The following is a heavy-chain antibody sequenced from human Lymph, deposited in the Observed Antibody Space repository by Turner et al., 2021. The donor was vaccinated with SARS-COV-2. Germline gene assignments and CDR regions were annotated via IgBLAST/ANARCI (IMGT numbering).Heavy chain of an antibody. Sequence: QVQLVVSGGGVVQPGRSLRLSCAASGFTFSNYAIHWVRQAPGKGLEWVAVISYDGSNKFYADSVKGRFTISRDNSKNTLYLQMNSLRAEDTAVYYCARDFPPQDGYNPAGGFDIWGQGTMVSVSS. CDR2: ISYDGSNK. V-gene: IGHV3-30-3*01. CDR3: ARDFPPQDGYNPAGGFDI. J-gene: IGHJ3*02. D-gene: IGHD5-12*01. CDR1: GFTFSNYA.